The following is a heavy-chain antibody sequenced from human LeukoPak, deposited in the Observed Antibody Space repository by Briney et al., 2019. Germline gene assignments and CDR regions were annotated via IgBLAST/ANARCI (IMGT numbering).Heavy chain of an antibody. Sequence: ASVKVSCKTSGYTFIGYYIHWVRQAPGQGLEWMGWINPNSGATNYAQSFQGRVTVTRDTSISTAYMELRSLISDDTAVYYCARGYCSSATCRHFDYWGQGALVTVSS. V-gene: IGHV1-2*02. CDR3: ARGYCSSATCRHFDY. CDR1: GYTFIGYY. J-gene: IGHJ4*02. CDR2: INPNSGAT. D-gene: IGHD2-2*01.